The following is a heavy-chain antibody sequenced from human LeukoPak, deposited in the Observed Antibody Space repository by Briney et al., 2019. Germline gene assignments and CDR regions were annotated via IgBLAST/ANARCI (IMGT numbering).Heavy chain of an antibody. CDR2: IYYTGST. D-gene: IGHD1-1*01. CDR3: ARGGTGKANWFDP. J-gene: IGHJ5*02. V-gene: IGHV4-59*01. Sequence: PSETLSLTCTVSGGSISGYYWSWIRQPPGKGLEWIAFIYYTGSTNYNPSLKSRVTISVDTSKNQFSLKLTSVTAADTAVYYCARGGTGKANWFDPWGRGTLVTVSS. CDR1: GGSISGYY.